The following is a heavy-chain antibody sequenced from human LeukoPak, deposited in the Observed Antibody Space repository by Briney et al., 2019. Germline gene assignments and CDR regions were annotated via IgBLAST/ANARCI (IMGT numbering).Heavy chain of an antibody. J-gene: IGHJ1*01. Sequence: SQTLSLTCTVSGGSISSGDYYWSWIRQPPGKGLEWIGYIYYSGSTYYNPSLKSRVTISVDTSKNQFSLNLNSVTAADTAVYYCARGGAARLHFQNWGQGTLVTVSS. CDR1: GGSISSGDYY. V-gene: IGHV4-30-4*01. CDR2: IYYSGST. D-gene: IGHD6-6*01. CDR3: ARGGAARLHFQN.